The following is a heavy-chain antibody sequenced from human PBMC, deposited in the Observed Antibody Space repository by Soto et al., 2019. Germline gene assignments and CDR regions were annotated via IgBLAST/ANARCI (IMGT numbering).Heavy chain of an antibody. CDR2: ISYDESKT. CDR3: ARGRGIGSYFGAMDV. CDR1: GFIFSGYG. D-gene: IGHD3-10*01. Sequence: QLVESGGGVVQPGRSLRLSCSASGFIFSGYGMHWVRQAPGKGLEWVAVISYDESKTYYGDSVKGRFTISRDNSKNTVFLQASSLRDKDKGVYYCARGRGIGSYFGAMDVWGQGTTVTVSS. J-gene: IGHJ6*02. V-gene: IGHV3-33*05.